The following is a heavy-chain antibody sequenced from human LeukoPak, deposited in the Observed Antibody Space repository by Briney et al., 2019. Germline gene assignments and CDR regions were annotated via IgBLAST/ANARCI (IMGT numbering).Heavy chain of an antibody. D-gene: IGHD2-2*01. CDR2: INPNSGDT. CDR1: GYTFTGYY. CDR3: ARGRAMIVVGPTATLES. J-gene: IGHJ4*02. V-gene: IGHV1-2*02. Sequence: GASVKVSCKASGYTFTGYYMHWVRQAPGQGLEWMGWINPNSGDTKYAQNFQGRVTMTRDTSISTAYMELSSLRSDDTAVYYCARGRAMIVVGPTATLESWGQGTLVTVSS.